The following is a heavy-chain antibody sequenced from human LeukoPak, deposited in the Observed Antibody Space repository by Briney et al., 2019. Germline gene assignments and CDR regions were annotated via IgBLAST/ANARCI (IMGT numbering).Heavy chain of an antibody. CDR2: IVPIFGIA. J-gene: IGHJ6*02. Sequence: SVKVSCKASGGTFSSYAISWVRQAPGQGLEWMGRIVPIFGIANYAQKFQGRVTITADKSTSTAYMELSSLRSEDTAVYYCAHIGVGDYDYGMDVWGQGTTVTVSS. CDR1: GGTFSSYA. D-gene: IGHD2-2*01. V-gene: IGHV1-69*04. CDR3: AHIGVGDYDYGMDV.